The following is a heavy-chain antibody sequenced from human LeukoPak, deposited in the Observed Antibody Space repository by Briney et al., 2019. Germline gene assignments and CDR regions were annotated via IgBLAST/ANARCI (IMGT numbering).Heavy chain of an antibody. V-gene: IGHV3-48*04. CDR1: GFTFSSYN. CDR3: ARGADYYDSSGYYLPLDAFDI. J-gene: IGHJ3*02. CDR2: MSCSSSTI. Sequence: GGSLRLSCAASGFTFSSYNMNWVRQAPGKGLEWVSYMSCSSSTIYYADSVKGRFTISRDNAKNSLYLQMNSLRAEDTAVYYCARGADYYDSSGYYLPLDAFDIWGQGTMVTVSS. D-gene: IGHD3-22*01.